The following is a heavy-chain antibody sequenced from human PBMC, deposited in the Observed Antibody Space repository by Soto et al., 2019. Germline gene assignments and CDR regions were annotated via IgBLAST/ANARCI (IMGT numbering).Heavy chain of an antibody. CDR3: AKAGGAAGTVDYFDY. V-gene: IGHV3-23*01. J-gene: IGHJ4*02. D-gene: IGHD6-13*01. CDR1: GFTFSNYA. CDR2: ISGSVGST. Sequence: SLRLSCAASGFTFSNYAINWVRQSTGKGLEWVSVISGSVGSTYYADSVKGRFTITRDNSKNTLYLQMNSLRAEDTAVYYCAKAGGAAGTVDYFDYWGQGTLVTVSS.